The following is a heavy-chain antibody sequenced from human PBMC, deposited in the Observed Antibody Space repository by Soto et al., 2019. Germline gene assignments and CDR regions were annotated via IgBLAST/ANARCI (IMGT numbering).Heavy chain of an antibody. V-gene: IGHV3-23*01. CDR3: AVHLGQNYYTLDV. Sequence: EVQLLESGGGLMRPGESLRLSCTGSDFTFSNFVMSWVRQVPGKGLEWPSCITASGGSTYYADSVKGRFSVSRDNSKNTLYLQLNSLEAEDTAVYHCAVHLGQNYYTLDVWGRGTTVHVSS. CDR1: DFTFSNFV. J-gene: IGHJ6*02. CDR2: ITASGGST.